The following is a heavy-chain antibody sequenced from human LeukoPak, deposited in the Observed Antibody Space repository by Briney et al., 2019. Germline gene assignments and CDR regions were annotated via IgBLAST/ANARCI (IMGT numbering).Heavy chain of an antibody. Sequence: SETLSLTCSVSGGSMSSFYWGWIRQPPGKGLEWIGSISYTGITSYNPSLKSRVTMSVDTSKNQFSLKLSSVTAADTAVYYCARQGRGSGSYYRRHPFDYWGQGTLVTVSS. CDR3: ARQGRGSGSYYRRHPFDY. J-gene: IGHJ4*02. CDR1: GGSMSSFY. D-gene: IGHD3-10*01. V-gene: IGHV4-39*01. CDR2: ISYTGIT.